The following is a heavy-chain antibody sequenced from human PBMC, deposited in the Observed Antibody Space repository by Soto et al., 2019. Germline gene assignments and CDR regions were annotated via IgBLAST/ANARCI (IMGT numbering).Heavy chain of an antibody. CDR2: ISSSSSTI. V-gene: IGHV3-48*02. CDR3: ARDDYGDYVVPYYYYYGMDV. Sequence: GGSLRLSCAASGFTFSSYSMNWVRQAPGKGLEWVSYISSSSSTIYYADSVKGRFTISRDNAKNSLYLQMNSLRDEATAVYYCARDDYGDYVVPYYYYYGMDVWGQGTTVTVSS. J-gene: IGHJ6*02. D-gene: IGHD4-17*01. CDR1: GFTFSSYS.